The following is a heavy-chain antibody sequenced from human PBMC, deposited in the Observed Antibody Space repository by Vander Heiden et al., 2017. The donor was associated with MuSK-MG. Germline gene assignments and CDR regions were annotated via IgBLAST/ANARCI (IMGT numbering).Heavy chain of an antibody. CDR2: ISSKAYGGTT. CDR3: TRGWLQWDY. D-gene: IGHD5-12*01. CDR1: GFTFSDNA. V-gene: IGHV3-49*03. J-gene: IGHJ4*02. Sequence: EVQLVESGGGLVQPGRSLRLPCTTSGFTFSDNAMGWFRQAPGKGLEWVGFISSKAYGGTTEYAASVKGRFTISRDDSKSIAYLQMNSLRTEDTAVYYCTRGWLQWDYWGQGTLVTVSS.